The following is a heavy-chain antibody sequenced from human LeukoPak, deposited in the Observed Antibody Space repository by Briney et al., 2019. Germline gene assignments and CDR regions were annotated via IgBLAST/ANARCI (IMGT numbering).Heavy chain of an antibody. J-gene: IGHJ5*02. Sequence: ASVKVSFKASGYIFTSNGINWVRQAPGQGLEWMGWINPYNGNTDYAQKLQGRVTMTTDTSTTTAYMELRSLRSDDTAVYYCARDRQTNWFDPWGQGTLVTVSS. CDR1: GYIFTSNG. CDR2: INPYNGNT. V-gene: IGHV1-18*01. CDR3: ARDRQTNWFDP.